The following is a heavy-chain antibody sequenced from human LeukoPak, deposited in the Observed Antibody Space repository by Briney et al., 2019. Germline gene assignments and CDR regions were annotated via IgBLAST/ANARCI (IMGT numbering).Heavy chain of an antibody. V-gene: IGHV4-4*07. CDR1: GGSISSYY. CDR2: IYTSGST. D-gene: IGHD3-22*01. CDR3: ARAYSSGYYPRYYYGMDV. J-gene: IGHJ6*02. Sequence: SETLSLTCTVSGGSISSYYWSWIRQPAGKGLEWIGRIYTSGSTNYNPSLKSRVTMSVDTSKNQFSLKLSSVTAADTAVYYCARAYSSGYYPRYYYGMDVWGQGTTVTVSS.